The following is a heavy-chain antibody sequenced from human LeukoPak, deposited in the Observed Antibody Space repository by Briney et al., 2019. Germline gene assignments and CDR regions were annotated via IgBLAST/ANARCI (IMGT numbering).Heavy chain of an antibody. CDR3: ARDHRYYYDSSERTYYYYYYIDV. V-gene: IGHV4-39*07. CDR2: FYYSGNT. CDR1: GGSISSSSYY. Sequence: SETLSLTCTVSGGSISSSSYYWGWLRQPPGKGLEWIGSFYYSGNTYYNPSLKSRVTVSVDTSKNQFSLKLTSVTAADTAVYYCARDHRYYYDSSERTYYYYYYIDVWGKGTTVTVSS. J-gene: IGHJ6*03. D-gene: IGHD3-22*01.